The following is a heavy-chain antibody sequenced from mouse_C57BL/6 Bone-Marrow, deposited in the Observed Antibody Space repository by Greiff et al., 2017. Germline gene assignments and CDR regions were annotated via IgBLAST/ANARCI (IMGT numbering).Heavy chain of an antibody. CDR3: ARLTTVLYWYFDV. J-gene: IGHJ1*03. Sequence: EVMLVESGGDLVKPGGSLKLSCAASGFTFSSYGMSWVRQTPDKRLEWVATISSGGSYTYYPDSVKGRFTISRDNAKNTLYLQIGSLKSEDTAMYYCARLTTVLYWYFDVWGTGTTVTVSS. D-gene: IGHD1-1*01. CDR2: ISSGGSYT. V-gene: IGHV5-6*01. CDR1: GFTFSSYG.